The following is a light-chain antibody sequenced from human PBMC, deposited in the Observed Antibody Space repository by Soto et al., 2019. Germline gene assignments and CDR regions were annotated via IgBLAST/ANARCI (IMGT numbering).Light chain of an antibody. V-gene: IGKV1-39*01. J-gene: IGKJ4*01. CDR1: QNIVTH. CDR2: AAS. Sequence: DIQLTQSPSSLSASIGDRVTITCRASQNIVTHLNWYLQKPGKSPRLLIHAASTLEGEVASRFSGSGSGTDFTLTIASLQVEDSATYYCQQSHSAPLTFGGGTKLEIK. CDR3: QQSHSAPLT.